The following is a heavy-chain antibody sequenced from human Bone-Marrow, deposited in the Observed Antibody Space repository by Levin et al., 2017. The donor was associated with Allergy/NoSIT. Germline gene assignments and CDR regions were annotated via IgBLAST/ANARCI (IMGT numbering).Heavy chain of an antibody. CDR3: AKSERDYVSPDWFDP. Sequence: GGSLRLSCEASGFSFSTFAMHWVRQAPGKGLEWMAVVSYDGNYKYYADSVKGRITVSRDNSKNTLYLEVNSLRRDDTAVYYCAKSERDYVSPDWFDPWGQGTLVTVSS. CDR2: VSYDGNYK. D-gene: IGHD3-16*01. V-gene: IGHV3-30*18. CDR1: GFSFSTFA. J-gene: IGHJ5*02.